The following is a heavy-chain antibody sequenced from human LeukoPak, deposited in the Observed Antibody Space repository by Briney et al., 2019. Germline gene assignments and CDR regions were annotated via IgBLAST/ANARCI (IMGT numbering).Heavy chain of an antibody. V-gene: IGHV4-30-2*01. CDR1: GGSISIGGYS. J-gene: IGHJ4*02. CDR3: ALKGWENDY. D-gene: IGHD6-19*01. CDR2: IYHSGST. Sequence: SETLSLTCAVSGGSISIGGYSWSWIRQPPGKGLEWIGYIYHSGSTYYNPSLKSRVTISVDRSKNQFSLKLSSVTAADTAVYYCALKGWENDYWGQGTLVTVSS.